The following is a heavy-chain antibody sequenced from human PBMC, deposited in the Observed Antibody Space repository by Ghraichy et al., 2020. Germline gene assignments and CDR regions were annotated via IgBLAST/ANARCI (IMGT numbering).Heavy chain of an antibody. Sequence: SETLSLTCTVSGGSISSYYWSWIRQPPGKGLGWIGYIYYRGSTNYNPSLKSRVTISVDTSKNQFSLKLTSVTAADTAVYYCARDHDYYDSSGYFGYFDHWGQGTMVTVSS. CDR2: IYYRGST. CDR3: ARDHDYYDSSGYFGYFDH. CDR1: GGSISSYY. J-gene: IGHJ4*01. D-gene: IGHD3-22*01. V-gene: IGHV4-59*01.